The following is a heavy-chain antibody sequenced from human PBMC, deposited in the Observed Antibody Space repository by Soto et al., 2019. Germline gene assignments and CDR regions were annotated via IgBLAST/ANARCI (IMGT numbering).Heavy chain of an antibody. CDR3: ARDSYYYDSSGYYYGSSPEYFQH. J-gene: IGHJ1*01. CDR2: ISAYNGNT. Sequence: ASVKVSCKASGYTFTSYGISWVRQAPGQGLEWMGWISAYNGNTNYAQKLQGRVTMTTDTSTSTAYMELRSLRSDDTAVYYCARDSYYYDSSGYYYGSSPEYFQHWGQGTLVTVSS. D-gene: IGHD3-22*01. V-gene: IGHV1-18*01. CDR1: GYTFTSYG.